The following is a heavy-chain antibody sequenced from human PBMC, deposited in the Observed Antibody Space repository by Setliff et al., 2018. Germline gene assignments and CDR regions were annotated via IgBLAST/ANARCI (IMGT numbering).Heavy chain of an antibody. Sequence: ASVQVSCKASGYTFTGYSIHWVRQAPGQGLEWMGWITPNSGGTNYAQKFKGRVTMTRDTSITTVHMELRRLTSDDTAIYYCARINFYVSSGYYYAPDYWGPGTLVTVSS. D-gene: IGHD3-22*01. CDR1: GYTFTGYS. J-gene: IGHJ4*02. CDR3: ARINFYVSSGYYYAPDY. CDR2: ITPNSGGT. V-gene: IGHV1-2*02.